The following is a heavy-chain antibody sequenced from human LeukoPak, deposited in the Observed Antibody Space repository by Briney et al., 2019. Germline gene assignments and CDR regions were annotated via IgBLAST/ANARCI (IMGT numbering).Heavy chain of an antibody. CDR2: IYYSGST. J-gene: IGHJ5*02. D-gene: IGHD5-12*01. Sequence: SETLSLTCTVSGGSISSYYWSWIRQPPGKGLEWIGYIYYSGSTNYNPSLKSRVTISVDTSKNQFSLKLSSVTAADTAVYYCARSYDLHFDPWGQGTLVTVSS. CDR3: ARSYDLHFDP. V-gene: IGHV4-59*08. CDR1: GGSISSYY.